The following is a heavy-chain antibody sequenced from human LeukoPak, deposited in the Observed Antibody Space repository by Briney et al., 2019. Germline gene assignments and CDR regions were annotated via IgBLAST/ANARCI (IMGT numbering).Heavy chain of an antibody. Sequence: GGSLRLSCAASGFTFSSYAMSWVRQAPGKGLEWVSAISGSGGSTYYADSVKGRFTISRDTSKNTLYLQMNSLRAEDTAVYYCAGPLKGSGWYYFDYWGQGTLVTVSS. CDR1: GFTFSSYA. V-gene: IGHV3-23*01. J-gene: IGHJ4*02. CDR3: AGPLKGSGWYYFDY. D-gene: IGHD6-19*01. CDR2: ISGSGGST.